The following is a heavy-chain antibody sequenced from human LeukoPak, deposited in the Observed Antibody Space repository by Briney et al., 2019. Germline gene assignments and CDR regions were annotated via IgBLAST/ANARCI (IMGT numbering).Heavy chain of an antibody. CDR2: ISGSGGST. D-gene: IGHD5-24*01. Sequence: GGSLRLSCAASGFIFSTYAMSWVRQAPGKGLEWVSVISGSGGSTFYADSVKGRFTTSRDNSKNTLYLQMNSLRAQDTAVYYCAKEIGVGYRVFDYWGKENLVRVS. CDR3: AKEIGVGYRVFDY. CDR1: GFIFSTYA. V-gene: IGHV3-23*01. J-gene: IGHJ4*02.